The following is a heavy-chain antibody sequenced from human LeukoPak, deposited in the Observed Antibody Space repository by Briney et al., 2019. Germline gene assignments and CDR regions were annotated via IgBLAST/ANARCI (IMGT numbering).Heavy chain of an antibody. D-gene: IGHD7-27*01. CDR2: FDTEDGET. CDR1: GYTLTELS. CDR3: ATDFLGSGMDV. V-gene: IGHV1-24*01. J-gene: IGHJ6*04. Sequence: GASVTVSCKVSGYTLTELSMHWVRQAPGKGLEWVGGFDTEDGETIYAQKFQGRVTMTEDTSTDTAYMGRSRLRSEDPAVYYGATDFLGSGMDVCGKGTTVTVSS.